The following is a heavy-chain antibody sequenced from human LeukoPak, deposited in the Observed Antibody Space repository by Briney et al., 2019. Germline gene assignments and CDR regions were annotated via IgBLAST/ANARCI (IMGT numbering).Heavy chain of an antibody. Sequence: GGSLRLSRAASGFTFRSDWMSGVRQAPAKGLEWVANIKQDGSEKYYVDSVKGRFTISRNNAKKSRYLQMNSLRAEDTAVYYCARVPPRGSYYYYYYYMDVWGKGTTVTVSS. CDR2: IKQDGSEK. V-gene: IGHV3-7*01. CDR3: ARVPPRGSYYYYYYYMDV. J-gene: IGHJ6*03. D-gene: IGHD2-15*01. CDR1: GFTFRSDW.